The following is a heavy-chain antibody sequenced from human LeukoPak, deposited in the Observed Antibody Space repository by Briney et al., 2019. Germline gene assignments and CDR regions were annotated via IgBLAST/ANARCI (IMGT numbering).Heavy chain of an antibody. CDR2: FDPEDGET. V-gene: IGHV1-24*01. D-gene: IGHD6-19*01. J-gene: IGHJ4*02. CDR1: GYTLTELS. Sequence: ASVKVSCKVSGYTLTELSMHWGRQAPGEGLELMGGFDPEDGETISAQKVQGTVTMTTDTSTSTAYMEMRRLRSDDTAVYYCARASSSGWYHGDYWGQGTLVTVSS. CDR3: ARASSSGWYHGDY.